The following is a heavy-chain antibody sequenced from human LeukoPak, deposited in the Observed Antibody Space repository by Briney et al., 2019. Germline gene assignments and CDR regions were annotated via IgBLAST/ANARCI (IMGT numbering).Heavy chain of an antibody. J-gene: IGHJ4*02. CDR1: GFTFSSYW. CDR3: ARGDASEWELFW. Sequence: GGSLRLSCAASGFTFSSYWMHWVRQAPGKGLVWVSRVNSDGTSTSYADSVKDRFTISRDNAKNTLYLQMNSLRAEHTAVYYCARGDASEWELFWWGQGTLVTVSS. CDR2: VNSDGTST. V-gene: IGHV3-74*01. D-gene: IGHD1-26*01.